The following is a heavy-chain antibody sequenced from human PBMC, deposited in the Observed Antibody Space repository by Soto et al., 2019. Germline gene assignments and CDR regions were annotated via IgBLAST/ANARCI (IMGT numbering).Heavy chain of an antibody. J-gene: IGHJ4*02. CDR1: GGSISSSSYY. CDR2: IYYSGST. V-gene: IGHV4-39*01. D-gene: IGHD3-10*01. Sequence: QLQLQESGPGLVKPSETLSLTCTVSGGSISSSSYYWGWIRQPPGKGLEWIGSIYYSGSTYYNPSLKSRVTISVDTSKNQFSLKLSSVTAADTAAYYCARHLHYYGSGTIEYWGQGTLVTVSS. CDR3: ARHLHYYGSGTIEY.